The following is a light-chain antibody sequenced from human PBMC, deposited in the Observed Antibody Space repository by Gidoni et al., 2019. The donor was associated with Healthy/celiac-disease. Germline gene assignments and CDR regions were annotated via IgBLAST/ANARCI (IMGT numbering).Light chain of an antibody. J-gene: IGKJ1*01. Sequence: DIQMTQSPSTLSASVGDRVTITCRASQSISSWLAWYQQKPGKATKLLIYKASSLESGVPSRFSGSGSGTEFTLTISSLQPDDFATYYCQQYNSYSPPWTFGQGTKVEIK. V-gene: IGKV1-5*03. CDR3: QQYNSYSPPWT. CDR2: KAS. CDR1: QSISSW.